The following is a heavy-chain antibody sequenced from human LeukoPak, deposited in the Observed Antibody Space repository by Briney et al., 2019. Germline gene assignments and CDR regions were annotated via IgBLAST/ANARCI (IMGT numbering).Heavy chain of an antibody. D-gene: IGHD2-21*01. Sequence: GGSLRLSCAASGFTFNTYAMSWVRQAPGKGLEWVSGISGSGGSTYYADSVKGRFIISRDNSKSTLYLQMTSLRAEDTAVYYCAKDFESGDYFDDWGQGTLVTVSS. CDR3: AKDFESGDYFDD. CDR2: ISGSGGST. J-gene: IGHJ4*01. CDR1: GFTFNTYA. V-gene: IGHV3-23*01.